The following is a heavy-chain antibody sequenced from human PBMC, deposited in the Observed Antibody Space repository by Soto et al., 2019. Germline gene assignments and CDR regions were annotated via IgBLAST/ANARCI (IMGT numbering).Heavy chain of an antibody. CDR3: ARDITGDFMYDAFDI. D-gene: IGHD7-27*01. CDR1: GFTFSSYS. V-gene: IGHV3-48*02. CDR2: ISSSSSTI. J-gene: IGHJ3*02. Sequence: GGSLRLSCAASGFTFSSYSMNWVRQAPGKGLEWVSYISSSSSTIYYADSVKGRFTISRDNAKNSLYLQMNSLRDEDTAVYYCARDITGDFMYDAFDIWGQGTMVTVSS.